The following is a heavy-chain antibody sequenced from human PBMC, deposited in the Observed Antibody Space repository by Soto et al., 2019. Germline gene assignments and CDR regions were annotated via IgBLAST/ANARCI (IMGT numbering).Heavy chain of an antibody. Sequence: ASVKVSCKASGYTFTGYYMHWVRQAPGQGLERMGWINPNSGGTNYAQKFQGWVTMTRDTSISTAYMELSRLRSDDTAVYYCACDPGYFWFGELIPHGMDFWGQGTTVTVSS. V-gene: IGHV1-2*04. CDR2: INPNSGGT. CDR1: GYTFTGYY. CDR3: ACDPGYFWFGELIPHGMDF. D-gene: IGHD3-10*01. J-gene: IGHJ6*02.